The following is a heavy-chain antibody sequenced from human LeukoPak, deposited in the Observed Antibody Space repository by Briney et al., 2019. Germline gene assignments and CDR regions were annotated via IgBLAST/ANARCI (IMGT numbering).Heavy chain of an antibody. J-gene: IGHJ6*02. Sequence: GGSLRLSCVASGFNFDNYAMHWVRQPLGKGLEWVAVISHDERTKYYADSMKGRITISRDNSKNTLYLQMNSLRAEDTAVYYCARFYYYDSSGYYSEATTGYYYGMDVWGQGTTVTVSS. D-gene: IGHD3-22*01. CDR2: ISHDERTK. V-gene: IGHV3-30*14. CDR3: ARFYYYDSSGYYSEATTGYYYGMDV. CDR1: GFNFDNYA.